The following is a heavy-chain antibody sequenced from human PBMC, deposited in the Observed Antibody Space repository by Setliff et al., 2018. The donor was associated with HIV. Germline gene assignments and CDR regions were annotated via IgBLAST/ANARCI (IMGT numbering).Heavy chain of an antibody. CDR1: GFTFSRYG. CDR3: ARHSPSDY. V-gene: IGHV3-30*04. CDR2: ISYDGSKK. J-gene: IGHJ4*02. Sequence: PGGSLRLSCAASGFTFSRYGMHWVRQAPGKGLEWVAFISYDGSKKYDADFVKGRFTISRDNSKNTLYLQMNSLRAEDTAVYYCARHSPSDYWGQGTLVTVSS.